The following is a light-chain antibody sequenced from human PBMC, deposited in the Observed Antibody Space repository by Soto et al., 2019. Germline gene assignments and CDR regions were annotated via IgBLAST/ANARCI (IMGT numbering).Light chain of an antibody. J-gene: IGLJ1*01. V-gene: IGLV2-14*02. CDR3: SSYTSGSSLI. CDR2: EVT. CDR1: SSDVGSYNF. Sequence: QSALTQPASVSGSPGQSITISCTGTSSDVGSYNFVSWFQQHPGKAPKLMIYEVTSRPSGVSNRFSGSKSGTTASLTISGLQAEDEADYYCSSYTSGSSLIFGTGTKVTVL.